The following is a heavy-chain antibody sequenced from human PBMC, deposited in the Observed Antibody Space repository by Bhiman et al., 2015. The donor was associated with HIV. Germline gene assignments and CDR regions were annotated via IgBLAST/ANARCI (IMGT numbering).Heavy chain of an antibody. CDR1: GFSVSTNY. D-gene: IGHD1-7*01. CDR2: ISSGGTA. J-gene: IGHJ6*02. Sequence: EVHLVESGGGWVQPGGSLRLSCAASGFSVSTNYMSWVRQAPGKGLEWVSLISSGGTAYYADSVKGRFTISRDNAKNSLYLQMNSLRAEDTAVFYCARDRPYNWNWGSYYYGMDVWGQGTTVTVSS. CDR3: ARDRPYNWNWGSYYYGMDV. V-gene: IGHV3-53*01.